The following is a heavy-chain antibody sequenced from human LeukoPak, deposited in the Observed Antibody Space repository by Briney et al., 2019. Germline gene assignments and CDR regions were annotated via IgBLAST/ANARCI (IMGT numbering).Heavy chain of an antibody. CDR3: ARESSGSYNNPQGYMDV. Sequence: PSETLSLTCTVSGGSISIYYWNWIRQPAGKRLEWIGRIFTSGITNYNPSLKSRVTMSVDTSKNQFSLNLSSVTAADTAVYYCARESSGSYNNPQGYMDVWGKGTTVTVSS. J-gene: IGHJ6*03. CDR2: IFTSGIT. D-gene: IGHD3-10*01. CDR1: GGSISIYY. V-gene: IGHV4-4*07.